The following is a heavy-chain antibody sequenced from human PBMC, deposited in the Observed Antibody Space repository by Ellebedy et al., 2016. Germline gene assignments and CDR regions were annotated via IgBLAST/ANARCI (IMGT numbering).Heavy chain of an antibody. Sequence: GGSLRLXCAASGFSFNDYYMTWIRQAPGKGLEWVSYISPSSSYTNYAYSVKGRFTISRDNAKNSLFLQMNNLGADDTAVYYCARGGAVTGTNPFDYWGQGTLVTVSS. D-gene: IGHD6-19*01. J-gene: IGHJ4*02. CDR1: GFSFNDYY. CDR2: ISPSSSYT. V-gene: IGHV3-11*06. CDR3: ARGGAVTGTNPFDY.